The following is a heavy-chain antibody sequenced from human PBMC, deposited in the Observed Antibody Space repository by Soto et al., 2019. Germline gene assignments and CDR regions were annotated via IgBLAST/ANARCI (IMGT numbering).Heavy chain of an antibody. J-gene: IGHJ4*02. CDR2: ISGNSSYT. CDR3: AREGSSGLFDF. Sequence: GSLRRSCAASGFTFSGYAMNWVRQAPGKGLEWVSSISGNSSYTYYADSVKGRFTVSRDKAKNTVFLQMSSLVAVDTAVYYCAREGSSGLFDFWGQGALVTVTS. D-gene: IGHD3-22*01. CDR1: GFTFSGYA. V-gene: IGHV3-23*01.